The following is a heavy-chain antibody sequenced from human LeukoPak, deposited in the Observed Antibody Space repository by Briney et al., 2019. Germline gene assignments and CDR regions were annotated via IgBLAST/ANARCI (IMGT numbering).Heavy chain of an antibody. CDR3: AREVSGYSSGWYNWFDP. D-gene: IGHD6-19*01. Sequence: GASVNVSCKASGYTFTSYDISWVRQAPGQGLEWVGWISNNNGNTNYAQKLQGRVLMTTDTSTSTAYMELRSLRFDDTAVYYCAREVSGYSSGWYNWFDPWGQGTLVTVSS. CDR2: ISNNNGNT. CDR1: GYTFTSYD. J-gene: IGHJ5*02. V-gene: IGHV1-18*01.